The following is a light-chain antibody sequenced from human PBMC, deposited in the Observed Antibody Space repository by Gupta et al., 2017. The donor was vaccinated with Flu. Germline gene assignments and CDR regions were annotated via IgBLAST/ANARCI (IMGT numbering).Light chain of an antibody. CDR2: AAS. CDR1: QSVSSSY. Sequence: GTLASAPGERATLSCRASQSVSSSYLGWYQQKPGQAPRLLIYAASSRATGVPDRFSGSGSGTDFTLTISRLEPEDFAVYYCQQDCSSLWTFGQGTKVEIK. V-gene: IGKV3-20*01. CDR3: QQDCSSLWT. J-gene: IGKJ1*01.